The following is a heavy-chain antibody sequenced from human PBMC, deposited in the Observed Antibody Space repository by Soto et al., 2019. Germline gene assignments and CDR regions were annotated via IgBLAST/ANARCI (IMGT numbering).Heavy chain of an antibody. CDR2: IKQDGSEK. CDR3: ARDLFEAARRGEYAFDI. V-gene: IGHV3-7*03. D-gene: IGHD3-16*01. Sequence: SLRLSCAASAFTFSSYWMSWVRPAPGKGLEWVANIKQDGSEKYYVDSVKGRFTISRDNAKNSLYLQMNSLRAEDTAVYYCARDLFEAARRGEYAFDIWGQGTMVT. CDR1: AFTFSSYW. J-gene: IGHJ3*02.